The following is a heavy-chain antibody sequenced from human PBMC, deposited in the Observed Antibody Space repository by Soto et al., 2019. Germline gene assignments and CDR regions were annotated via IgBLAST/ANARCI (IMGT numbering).Heavy chain of an antibody. CDR3: KKGSTSPLDS. CDR2: VYPSDSDF. Sequence: PGESLKVSCQGTGYRFASFWIGWVRQKPGKGLEWLGNVYPSDSDFRYSPAFDGQVTISADNSTSPASLQLQNLTASDTAIYYCKKGSTSPLDSWGQGTRVTVSS. D-gene: IGHD1-1*01. J-gene: IGHJ4*02. CDR1: GYRFASFW. V-gene: IGHV5-51*01.